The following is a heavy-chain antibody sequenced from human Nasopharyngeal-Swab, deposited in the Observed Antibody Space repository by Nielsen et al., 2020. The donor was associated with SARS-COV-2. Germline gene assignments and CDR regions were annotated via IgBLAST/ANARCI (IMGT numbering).Heavy chain of an antibody. J-gene: IGHJ6*02. Sequence: WIRQPPGKGLEWIGSIYYGGSTYYNPSLKSRVTISVDTSKNQFSLKLSSVTAADTAVYYCARGDAYGGNLYYGMDVWGQGTTVTVS. CDR2: IYYGGST. D-gene: IGHD4-23*01. CDR3: ARGDAYGGNLYYGMDV. V-gene: IGHV4-39*07.